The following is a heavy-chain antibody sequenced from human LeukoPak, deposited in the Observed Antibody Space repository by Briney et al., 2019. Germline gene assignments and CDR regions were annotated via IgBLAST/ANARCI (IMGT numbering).Heavy chain of an antibody. J-gene: IGHJ4*02. CDR2: ISGTRSYT. V-gene: IGHV3-11*06. Sequence: GGCLRLSCAASGFTFSDYYMSWIRQAPGKGLEWVSYISGTRSYTTYAESVKGRFTISRDNAKNSLYLQMNSLRGEDTAVYYCARLGSIAAAGTPDYWGQGTLVSVSS. D-gene: IGHD6-13*01. CDR1: GFTFSDYY. CDR3: ARLGSIAAAGTPDY.